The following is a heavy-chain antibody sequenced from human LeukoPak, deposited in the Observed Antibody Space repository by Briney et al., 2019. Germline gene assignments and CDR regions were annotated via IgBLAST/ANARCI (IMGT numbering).Heavy chain of an antibody. D-gene: IGHD3-10*01. CDR1: GFTFSSYS. V-gene: IGHV3-21*01. Sequence: PGGSLRLSCAASGFTFSSYSMNWVRRAPGKGLEWVSSISSSSSYIYYADSVKGRFTFSRDNAKNSLYLQMNSLRAEDTALYYCASVDYYGSGNYYNDVDYWGQGTLVTVSS. J-gene: IGHJ4*02. CDR2: ISSSSSYI. CDR3: ASVDYYGSGNYYNDVDY.